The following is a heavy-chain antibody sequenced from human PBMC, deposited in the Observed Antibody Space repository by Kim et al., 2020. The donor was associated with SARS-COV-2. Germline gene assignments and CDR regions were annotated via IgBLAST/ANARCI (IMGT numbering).Heavy chain of an antibody. V-gene: IGHV1-24*01. J-gene: IGHJ4*02. CDR3: ATEIRPIVGATIGDY. Sequence: QKFQGRVTMTEDTSTDTAYMELSSLRSEDTAVYYCATEIRPIVGATIGDYWGQGTLVTVSS. D-gene: IGHD1-26*01.